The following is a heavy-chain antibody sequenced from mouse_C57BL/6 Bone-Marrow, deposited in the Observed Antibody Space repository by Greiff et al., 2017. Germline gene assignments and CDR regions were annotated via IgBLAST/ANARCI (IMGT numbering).Heavy chain of an antibody. V-gene: IGHV14-4*01. J-gene: IGHJ1*03. CDR3: SDPGYDGYFDV. D-gene: IGHD2-2*01. CDR1: GFNIKDDY. CDR2: IDPENGDT. Sequence: EVKVVESGAELVRPGASVKLSCTASGFNIKDDYMHWVKQRPEQGLEWIGWIDPENGDTEYASKFQGKATITAYTSANTAFLQLSSLTSEDTAVSYCSDPGYDGYFDVWGTGTTVTVSS.